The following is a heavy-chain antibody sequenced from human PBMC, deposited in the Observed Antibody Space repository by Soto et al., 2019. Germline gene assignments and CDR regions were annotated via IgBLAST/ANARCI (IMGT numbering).Heavy chain of an antibody. CDR1: GYTFTGYY. D-gene: IGHD3-22*01. V-gene: IGHV1-2*04. Sequence: GASVKVSCKASGYTFTGYYMHWVRQAPGQGLEWMGWINPNSGGTNYAQKFQGWVTMSVDRSSNTAYLEWSSLKASDSAMYYCARLTLAHDSSGYHTFDYWGLGTLVTVSS. CDR3: ARLTLAHDSSGYHTFDY. CDR2: INPNSGGT. J-gene: IGHJ4*02.